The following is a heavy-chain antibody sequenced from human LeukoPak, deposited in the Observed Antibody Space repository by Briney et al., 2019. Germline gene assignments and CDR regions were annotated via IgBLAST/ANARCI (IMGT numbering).Heavy chain of an antibody. CDR1: GGSLSNYY. J-gene: IGHJ3*02. CDR2: IYSSETT. CDR3: ARRNDFDI. Sequence: SETLSLTCTVSGGSLSNYYGSWIRQPPGKGLEWIGYIYSSETTEYKPSLKSRVTISADTSKNQFSLKLTSVTAADTAIYYCARRNDFDIWGQGTMVTVSS. V-gene: IGHV4-4*08.